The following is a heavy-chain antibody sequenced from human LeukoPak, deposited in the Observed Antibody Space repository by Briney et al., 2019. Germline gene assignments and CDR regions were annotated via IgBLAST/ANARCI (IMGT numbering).Heavy chain of an antibody. V-gene: IGHV1-69*05. Sequence: ASVKVSCKASGGTFSSNAISWVRQAPGQGLEWMGGIIPIFGTANYAQKFQGRVTITTDESTSTAYMELSSLRSEDTAVYYCARDGYNTGANDYWGQGTLVTVSS. D-gene: IGHD5-18*01. CDR3: ARDGYNTGANDY. CDR2: IIPIFGTA. J-gene: IGHJ4*02. CDR1: GGTFSSNA.